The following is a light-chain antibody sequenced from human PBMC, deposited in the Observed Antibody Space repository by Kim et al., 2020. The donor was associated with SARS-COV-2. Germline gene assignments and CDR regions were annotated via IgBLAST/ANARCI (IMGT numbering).Light chain of an antibody. Sequence: PGERATHSCRASQRLSCSYLAWSQEKPGEAPRLLIYGASSRATGIPDRFSGSGSGTDFTLTISRLEPEDFAVYYCQQYGSSPRTFGQGTKLEI. CDR1: QRLSCSY. CDR3: QQYGSSPRT. V-gene: IGKV3-20*01. CDR2: GAS. J-gene: IGKJ2*01.